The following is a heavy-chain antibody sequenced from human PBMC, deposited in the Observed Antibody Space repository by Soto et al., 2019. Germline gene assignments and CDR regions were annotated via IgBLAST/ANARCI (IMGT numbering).Heavy chain of an antibody. CDR1: GFTFSNYW. CDR3: ARVAPFTGSVVVPAAKDYMDV. Sequence: GGSLRLSCAASGFTFSNYWMTWVRQAPGKGLEWVANIKQDGSEKYYVDSVKGRFTISRDNAKNSLSLQMNSLRAEDTALYYCARVAPFTGSVVVPAAKDYMDVWGKGTTVTVSS. V-gene: IGHV3-7*01. J-gene: IGHJ6*03. CDR2: IKQDGSEK. D-gene: IGHD2-2*01.